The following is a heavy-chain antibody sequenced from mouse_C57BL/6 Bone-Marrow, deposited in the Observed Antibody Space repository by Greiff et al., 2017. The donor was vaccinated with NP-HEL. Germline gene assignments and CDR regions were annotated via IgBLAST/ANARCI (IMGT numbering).Heavy chain of an antibody. D-gene: IGHD2-10*02. CDR3: ARRAYGNWYFDV. J-gene: IGHJ1*03. CDR2: ISYSGST. CDR1: GYSITSGYD. V-gene: IGHV3-1*01. Sequence: EVQLQESGPGMVKPSQSLSLTCTVTGYSITSGYDWHWIRHFPGNKLEWMGYISYSGSTNYNPSLKSRISITHDTSKNHFFLKLNSVTTEDTATYYCARRAYGNWYFDVWGTGTTVTVSS.